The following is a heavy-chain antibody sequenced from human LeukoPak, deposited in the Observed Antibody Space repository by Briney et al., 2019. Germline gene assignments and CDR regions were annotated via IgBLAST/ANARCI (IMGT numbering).Heavy chain of an antibody. CDR1: GFTFSSYE. D-gene: IGHD1-26*01. CDR3: AGGDSGSYYFDY. J-gene: IGHJ4*02. V-gene: IGHV3-48*03. Sequence: GGSLRLSCAASGFTFSSYEMNWVRQAPGKGLEWVSYISSSGSTIYYADSVKGRFTISRDNAKNSLYLQMNSLRAEDTAVYYCAGGDSGSYYFDYWGQGTLVTVSS. CDR2: ISSSGSTI.